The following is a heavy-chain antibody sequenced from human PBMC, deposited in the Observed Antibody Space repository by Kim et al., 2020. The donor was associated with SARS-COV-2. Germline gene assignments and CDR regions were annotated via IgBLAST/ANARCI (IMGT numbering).Heavy chain of an antibody. CDR3: ARDWFDRVPTNWFDP. V-gene: IGHV1-3*01. Sequence: QKFQGRVTITRDTSASTAYMELNSLRSEDTAVYYCARDWFDRVPTNWFDPWGQGTLVTVSS. D-gene: IGHD3-10*01. J-gene: IGHJ5*02.